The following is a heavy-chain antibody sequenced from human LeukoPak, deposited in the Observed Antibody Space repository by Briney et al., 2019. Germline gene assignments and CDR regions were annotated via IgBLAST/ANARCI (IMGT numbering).Heavy chain of an antibody. J-gene: IGHJ4*02. V-gene: IGHV3-9*01. D-gene: IGHD6-13*01. CDR2: ISWNSGSI. CDR3: AKDRAGTRVYYFDY. Sequence: GRSLRLSCAASGFTFDDYAMHWVRQAPGKGLEWVSGISWNSGSIGYADSVKGRFTISRDNAKNSLYLQMNSLRAEDTALYYCAKDRAGTRVYYFDYWGQGTLVTVSS. CDR1: GFTFDDYA.